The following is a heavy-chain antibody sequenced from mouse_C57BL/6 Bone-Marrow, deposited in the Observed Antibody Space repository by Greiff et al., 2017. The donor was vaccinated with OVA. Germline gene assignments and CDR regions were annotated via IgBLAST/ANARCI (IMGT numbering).Heavy chain of an antibody. J-gene: IGHJ2*01. CDR2: IDPETGGT. V-gene: IGHV1-15*01. CDR1: GYTFTDYE. Sequence: QVQLQQSGAELVRPGASVTLSCKASGYTFTDYEMHWVKQTPVHGLEWIGAIDPETGGTAYNQKFKGKAILTADKSSSTAYMELRSLTSEDSAVCYCTRDDYDPYFDYWGQGTTLTVSS. CDR3: TRDDYDPYFDY. D-gene: IGHD2-4*01.